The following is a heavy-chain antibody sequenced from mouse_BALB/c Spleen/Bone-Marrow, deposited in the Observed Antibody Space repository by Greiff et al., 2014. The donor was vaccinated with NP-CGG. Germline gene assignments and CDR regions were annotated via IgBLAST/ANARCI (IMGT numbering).Heavy chain of an antibody. CDR2: ILPGSGTT. D-gene: IGHD2-14*01. V-gene: IGHV1-9*01. CDR3: ARDYRYDYAMDY. J-gene: IGHJ4*01. Sequence: QVKLKESGAELLKPGASVKISCKATGYTFSSYWIEWVKQRPGHGLEWIGEILPGSGTTNYNEKFKGKAKVTADTSSNTAYMQFSSLTSEDSAVYFCARDYRYDYAMDYWGQGTSVTVSS. CDR1: GYTFSSYW.